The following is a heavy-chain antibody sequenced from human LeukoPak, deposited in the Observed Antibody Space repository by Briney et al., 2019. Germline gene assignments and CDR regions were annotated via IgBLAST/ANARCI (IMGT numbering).Heavy chain of an antibody. CDR2: ISYDGSNK. V-gene: IGHV3-30*18. D-gene: IGHD3-3*01. CDR3: AKDARRGPPSFGGAIRPNPDNWYNYGMDV. J-gene: IGHJ6*02. Sequence: GGSLRLSCAASGFTFSRYGMHWVRQAPGKGLEWVAIISYDGSNKNYADSVKGRFTISRDNSKNTLFLQMNSPRAKDTAVYYCAKDARRGPPSFGGAIRPNPDNWYNYGMDVWGQGTTATVSS. CDR1: GFTFSRYG.